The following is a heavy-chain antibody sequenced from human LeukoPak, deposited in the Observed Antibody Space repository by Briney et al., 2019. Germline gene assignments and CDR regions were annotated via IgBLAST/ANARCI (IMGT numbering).Heavy chain of an antibody. V-gene: IGHV3-30*18. D-gene: IGHD3-10*01. CDR2: ISYDGSNK. Sequence: GGSLRLSCAASGLTFSSYGMHWVRQAPGKGLEWVAVISYDGSNKYYADSVKGRFTISRDNSKNTLYLQMNSLRAEDTAVYYCAKDSRSGSYYELYYFDYWGQGTLVTVSS. J-gene: IGHJ4*02. CDR3: AKDSRSGSYYELYYFDY. CDR1: GLTFSSYG.